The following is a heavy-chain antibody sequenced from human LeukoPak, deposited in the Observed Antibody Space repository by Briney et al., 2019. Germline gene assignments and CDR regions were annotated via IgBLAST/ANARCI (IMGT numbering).Heavy chain of an antibody. CDR2: ISTDGSSR. CDR1: GFTLSSYW. CDR3: ASYLTSIPSGMDV. J-gene: IGHJ6*02. V-gene: IGHV3-74*01. Sequence: GGSLRLSCAASGFTLSSYWMHWLRHEQRKGLVWVSRISTDGSSRSYADSVKGRFTISRDNGKNTLYLQMNSLRAEDTAVYYCASYLTSIPSGMDVWGQGATVTVSS. D-gene: IGHD2/OR15-2a*01.